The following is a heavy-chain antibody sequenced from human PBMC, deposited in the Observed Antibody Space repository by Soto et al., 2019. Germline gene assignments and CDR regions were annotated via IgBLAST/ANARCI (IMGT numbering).Heavy chain of an antibody. CDR1: GYTFTGYY. D-gene: IGHD3-3*01. Sequence: ASVKVSCKASGYTFTGYYMHWVRQAPGQGLEWMGWINPNSGGTNYAQKFQGWVTMTRDTSISTAYMELSRLRSDDTAVYYCARDPSRYDFWSGYYDYYGMDVWGQGTTVTVSS. J-gene: IGHJ6*02. CDR2: INPNSGGT. V-gene: IGHV1-2*04. CDR3: ARDPSRYDFWSGYYDYYGMDV.